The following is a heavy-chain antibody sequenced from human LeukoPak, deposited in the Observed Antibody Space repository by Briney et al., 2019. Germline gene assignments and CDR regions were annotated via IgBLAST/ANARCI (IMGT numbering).Heavy chain of an antibody. J-gene: IGHJ6*03. CDR3: ARLEEGYGSGRRENYYYYYMDV. Sequence: SETLSLTCAVYGVSFRGYYWSWVRQPPGKGLEWIGEINHSGSTHYNPSLKSRVTISVDTSNNQFSLKLSFVTAAATAVYYCARLEEGYGSGRRENYYYYYMDVWGKGRTVTISS. D-gene: IGHD3-10*01. CDR2: INHSGST. V-gene: IGHV4-34*01. CDR1: GVSFRGYY.